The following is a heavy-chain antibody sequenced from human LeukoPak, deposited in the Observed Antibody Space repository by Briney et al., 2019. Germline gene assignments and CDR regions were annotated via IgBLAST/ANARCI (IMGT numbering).Heavy chain of an antibody. Sequence: GGSLRLSCAVSGVSFSGYAMHWVRQAPGKGLEWVGLIKYDASDEYYADSVKGRFTISRDDSRNTLYLQMTSLRAEDTAVYYCARGQSVGWEIGVCDFWGQGSLVAVAS. J-gene: IGHJ4*02. CDR2: IKYDASDE. CDR3: ARGQSVGWEIGVCDF. V-gene: IGHV3-33*01. CDR1: GVSFSGYA. D-gene: IGHD1-26*01.